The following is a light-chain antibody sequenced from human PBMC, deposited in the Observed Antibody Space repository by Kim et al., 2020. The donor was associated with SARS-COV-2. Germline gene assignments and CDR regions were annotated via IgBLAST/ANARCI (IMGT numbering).Light chain of an antibody. V-gene: IGKV1-5*03. CDR2: ETS. CDR3: QQYHTGAT. J-gene: IGKJ1*01. CDR1: SINSW. Sequence: SINSWLAWYQQKPGKAPKLLIYETSKLESGVPSTFSGSGSGTEFTLTISSLQPDDFATYYCQQYHTGATFGQGTKVDIK.